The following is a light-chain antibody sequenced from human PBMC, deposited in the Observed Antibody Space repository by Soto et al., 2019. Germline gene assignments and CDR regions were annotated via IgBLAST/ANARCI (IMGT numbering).Light chain of an antibody. J-gene: IGKJ2*01. V-gene: IGKV3-20*01. CDR1: QNITNNF. CDR2: GAS. Sequence: EIVLTQSPVTLSLSPGERATLSCRASQNITNNFLAWFHQKPGLAPRLLIYGASTRASGIPDRFSGSGSGIDFALSISRLEPEDFAVYYCQQYGRSPFTFGHGTRLQIK. CDR3: QQYGRSPFT.